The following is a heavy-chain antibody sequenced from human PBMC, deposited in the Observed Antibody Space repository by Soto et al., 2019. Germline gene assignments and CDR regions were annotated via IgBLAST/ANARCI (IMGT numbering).Heavy chain of an antibody. CDR1: GYTLTELS. CDR2: FDPEDGVT. CDR3: ATDHWNFSGLRLGGFDY. J-gene: IGHJ4*02. Sequence: ASVKVSCKVSGYTLTELSMHWVRQAPGKGLEWMGGFDPEDGVTIYAQKFQGRVTMTEDTSTDTAYMELSSLRSEDTAVYYCATDHWNFSGLRLGGFDYWGQGTLVTVSS. D-gene: IGHD1-7*01. V-gene: IGHV1-24*01.